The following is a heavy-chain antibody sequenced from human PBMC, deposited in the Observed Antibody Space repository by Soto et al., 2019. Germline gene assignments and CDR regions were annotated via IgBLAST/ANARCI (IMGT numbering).Heavy chain of an antibody. Sequence: QITLKESGPTLVKPTQTLTLTCTFSGFSLNTNGVGVGWIRQPPGKALEWLALIYWDDDDYYSPSLKSRLTITKDTPKTQVVLAMTNMDPVDTATYYCAHRRGVTFDYWGQGTLVTVSS. D-gene: IGHD2-21*02. CDR1: GFSLNTNGVG. CDR2: IYWDDDD. CDR3: AHRRGVTFDY. J-gene: IGHJ4*02. V-gene: IGHV2-5*02.